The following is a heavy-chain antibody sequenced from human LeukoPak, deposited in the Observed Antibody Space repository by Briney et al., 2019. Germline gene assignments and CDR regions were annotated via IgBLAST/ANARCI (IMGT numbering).Heavy chain of an antibody. CDR1: DYSISSGYY. Sequence: SETLSLTCTVSDYSISSGYYWGWIRQPPGKGLEWIGSIYHSGSTYYSPSLKSRVTISVDTSKNQFSLKLSSVTAADTAVYYCARGYSSSRYVYYYGMDVWGQGTTVTVSS. D-gene: IGHD6-13*01. J-gene: IGHJ6*02. CDR3: ARGYSSSRYVYYYGMDV. CDR2: IYHSGST. V-gene: IGHV4-38-2*02.